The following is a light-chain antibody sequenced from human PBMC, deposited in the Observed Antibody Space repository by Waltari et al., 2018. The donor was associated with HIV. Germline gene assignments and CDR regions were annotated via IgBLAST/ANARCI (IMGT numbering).Light chain of an antibody. CDR1: ALPKKY. V-gene: IGLV3-10*01. CDR3: YSTDISGDQWV. CDR2: EDI. Sequence: SYEVTQPPSVSVSPGQTARITCSGAALPKKYAYWYQQKSGQAPVLVIYEDIKRPSGIPERFSGSSSGTVATLTISGAQVEDEADYYCYSTDISGDQWVFGGGTKVTVL. J-gene: IGLJ3*02.